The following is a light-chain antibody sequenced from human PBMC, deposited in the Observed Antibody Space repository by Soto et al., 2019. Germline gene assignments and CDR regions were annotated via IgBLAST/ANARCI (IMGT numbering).Light chain of an antibody. J-gene: IGLJ1*01. CDR2: EVS. Sequence: QPVLTQPASVSGSPGQSITISCTGTNSDVGAYNYVSWCQQYPGKAPKLIIYEVSNRPSGVSNRFSGSKSGNTASLTISGLQAEDEADYYCSSYTSSSTYVFGTGTKLTVL. CDR1: NSDVGAYNY. V-gene: IGLV2-14*01. CDR3: SSYTSSSTYV.